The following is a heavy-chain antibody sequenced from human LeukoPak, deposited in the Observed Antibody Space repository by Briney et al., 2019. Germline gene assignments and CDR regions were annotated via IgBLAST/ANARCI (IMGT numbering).Heavy chain of an antibody. V-gene: IGHV1-2*06. CDR1: GYTFAGYY. CDR3: ARDFLPGDSDY. D-gene: IGHD7-27*01. Sequence: GASVKVSCEASGYTFAGYYMHWVRQAPGQGLEWMGRINPNSGGTNYAQKFQGRVTMTRDTSISTAYMELSRLRSDDTAVYYCARDFLPGDSDYWGQGTLVTVSS. CDR2: INPNSGGT. J-gene: IGHJ4*02.